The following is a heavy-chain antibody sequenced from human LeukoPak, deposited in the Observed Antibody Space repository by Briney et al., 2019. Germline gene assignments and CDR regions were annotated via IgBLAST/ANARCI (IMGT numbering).Heavy chain of an antibody. V-gene: IGHV1-18*01. D-gene: IGHD3-22*01. CDR2: ISAYNGNT. Sequence: GASVKVSCKASGYTFTSYGISWVRQAPGQGLEWMGWISAYNGNTNYAQKLQGRVTMTTDTSTSTAYMELSSLRSEDTAVYYCARDDGYGYDSSGYYYVNDYWGQGTLVTVSS. CDR3: ARDDGYGYDSSGYYYVNDY. CDR1: GYTFTSYG. J-gene: IGHJ4*02.